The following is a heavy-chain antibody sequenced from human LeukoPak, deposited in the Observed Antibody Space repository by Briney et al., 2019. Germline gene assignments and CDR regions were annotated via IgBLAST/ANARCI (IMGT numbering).Heavy chain of an antibody. Sequence: SETLSLTCTVSGGSFSSYYWSRIRQPPGKGLEWIGYIYYSGSTNYNPSLKSRVTISVDTSKNLFSLKLTSVTAADTAVYYCARVVYSSGWFDYWGQGTLVTVSS. CDR2: IYYSGST. CDR3: ARVVYSSGWFDY. D-gene: IGHD6-19*01. J-gene: IGHJ4*02. V-gene: IGHV4-59*01. CDR1: GGSFSSYY.